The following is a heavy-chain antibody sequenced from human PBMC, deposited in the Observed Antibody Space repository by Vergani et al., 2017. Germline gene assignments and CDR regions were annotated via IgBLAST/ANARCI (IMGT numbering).Heavy chain of an antibody. CDR2: IYYSGST. J-gene: IGHJ5*02. CDR1: GASIRSSNYY. V-gene: IGHV4-39*01. Sequence: QLQLQESGPGLVKPSATLSLICSVSGASIRSSNYYWGWIRQPPGKGLEWIAGIYYSGSTYYNPSLKSRVTISVDTSQNQFSLKLCSVTAADTAVYFCASHSAGEGMVRLGWFAPWGREILVTVSS. D-gene: IGHD3-16*01. CDR3: ASHSAGEGMVRLGWFAP.